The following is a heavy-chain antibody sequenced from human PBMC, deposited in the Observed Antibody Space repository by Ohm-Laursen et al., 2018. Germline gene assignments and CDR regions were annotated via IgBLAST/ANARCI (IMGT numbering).Heavy chain of an antibody. D-gene: IGHD5-12*01. V-gene: IGHV3-23*01. CDR3: ARDVAHGGYGFGMDV. Sequence: SLRLSCAASGFTFSNYAMSWVRQAPGKGLEWVSSISGSGHSPQYVDSVKGRFTISRDNAKNSLYLQMNSLRAEDTAVYYCARDVAHGGYGFGMDVWGQGTTVTVSS. J-gene: IGHJ6*02. CDR1: GFTFSNYA. CDR2: ISGSGHSP.